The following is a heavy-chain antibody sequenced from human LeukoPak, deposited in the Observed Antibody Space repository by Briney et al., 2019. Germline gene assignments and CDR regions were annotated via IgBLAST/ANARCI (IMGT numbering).Heavy chain of an antibody. J-gene: IGHJ4*02. CDR2: IYWDDDK. D-gene: IGHD2-21*01. V-gene: IGHV2-5*02. Sequence: ESGPTLVKPTQTLTLTCTFSGFSLSTSGVGVGWIRQPPGKALEWLALIYWDDDKRYSPSLKSRLTIAKDTSKNQVVLTMTNMDPVDTATYYCAHRFFEVAGFDYWGQGTLVTVST. CDR3: AHRFFEVAGFDY. CDR1: GFSLSTSGVG.